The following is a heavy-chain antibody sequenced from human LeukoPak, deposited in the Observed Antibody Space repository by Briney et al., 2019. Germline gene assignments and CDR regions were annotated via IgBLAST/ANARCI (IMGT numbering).Heavy chain of an antibody. CDR1: GGSIRSSYYY. J-gene: IGHJ4*02. V-gene: IGHV4-39*02. D-gene: IGHD3-10*01. Sequence: SQTLSLTCTVSGGSIRSSYYYWGWIRQPPGKGLEWIGSIYDSGSTYYNPSLKSRVTISVDTSKNQFSLKLSSVTAADTAVYYCARERRYYYGSGSYYRIDYWGQGTLVTVSS. CDR2: IYDSGST. CDR3: ARERRYYYGSGSYYRIDY.